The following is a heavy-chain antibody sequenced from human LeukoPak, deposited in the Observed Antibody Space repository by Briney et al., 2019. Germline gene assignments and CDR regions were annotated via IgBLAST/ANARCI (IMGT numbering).Heavy chain of an antibody. CDR2: IYSGGNT. Sequence: GGSLRLSCAASGFTVSDNYMTWVRQAPGKGLEWVSVIYSGGNTYYADSVKGRFTISRDNSKNTLYLQMDSLRAEDTAVYYCARDGLATGVDYWGQGTLVTVSS. D-gene: IGHD7-27*01. V-gene: IGHV3-53*01. CDR3: ARDGLATGVDY. CDR1: GFTVSDNY. J-gene: IGHJ4*02.